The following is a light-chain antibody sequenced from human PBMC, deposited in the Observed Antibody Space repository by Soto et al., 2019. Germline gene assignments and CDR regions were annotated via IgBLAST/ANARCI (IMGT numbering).Light chain of an antibody. CDR1: QGIGSW. Sequence: DIQMTQSPSSVAASVGDRVTITCRASQGIGSWLAWYQKQPGKDPNLLIYVASTLRSGVPSRFSGSGSGTDFNLTINSLQTEDFATYFCQQSFTTPLTFGGGTKLDIK. CDR2: VAS. V-gene: IGKV1-12*01. J-gene: IGKJ4*01. CDR3: QQSFTTPLT.